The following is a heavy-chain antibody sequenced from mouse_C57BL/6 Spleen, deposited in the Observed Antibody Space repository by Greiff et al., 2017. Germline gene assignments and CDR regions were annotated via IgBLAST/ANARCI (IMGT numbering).Heavy chain of an antibody. CDR1: GFTFSDYY. CDR2: INYDGSST. Sequence: EVMLVESEGGLVQPGSSMKLSCTASGFTFSDYYMAWVRQVPEKGLEWVANINYDGSSTYYLDSLKSRFIISRDNAKNILYLQMSSLKSEDTATYYCARQLLGYFDYWGQGTTLTVSS. J-gene: IGHJ2*01. V-gene: IGHV5-16*01. D-gene: IGHD3-1*01. CDR3: ARQLLGYFDY.